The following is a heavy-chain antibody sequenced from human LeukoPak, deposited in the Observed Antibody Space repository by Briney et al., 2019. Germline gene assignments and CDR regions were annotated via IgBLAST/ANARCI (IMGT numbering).Heavy chain of an antibody. CDR3: ARGWFGECPPPPYNWFDP. CDR2: IYYSGST. Sequence: SETLSLTCTVSGGSISSYYWSWIRQPPGKGLEWIGYIYYSGSTNYNPSLKSRVTISVDTSKNQFSLKLSSVTAADTAVYYCARGWFGECPPPPYNWFDPWGQGTLVTVSS. D-gene: IGHD3-10*01. V-gene: IGHV4-59*01. CDR1: GGSISSYY. J-gene: IGHJ5*02.